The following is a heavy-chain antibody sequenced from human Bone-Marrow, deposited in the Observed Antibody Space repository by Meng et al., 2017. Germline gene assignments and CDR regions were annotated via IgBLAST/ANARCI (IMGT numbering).Heavy chain of an antibody. J-gene: IGHJ4*02. D-gene: IGHD1-26*01. CDR3: ARVSRGSYLD. CDR2: INWNGGST. CDR1: GFTFDDYG. V-gene: IGHV3-20*04. Sequence: GESLKISCAASGFTFDDYGMSWVRQAPGKGLEWVSGINWNGGSTGYADSVKGRFTISRDNAKNSLYLQMNSLRAEDTALYCCARVSRGSYLDWGQGTLVTVSS.